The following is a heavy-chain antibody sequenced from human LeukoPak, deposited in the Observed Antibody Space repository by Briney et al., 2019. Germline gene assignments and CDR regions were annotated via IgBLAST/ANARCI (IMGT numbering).Heavy chain of an antibody. Sequence: GGSLRLSCAASGFTFSSYWMNWVRQAPGKGLEWVANIKQDGSEKYYVDSVKGRFTISRDNAKNSLYLQMNSLRAEDTAVYYCARGKAAAGSYYFDSWGQGTLVTVSS. D-gene: IGHD6-13*01. CDR2: IKQDGSEK. CDR1: GFTFSSYW. CDR3: ARGKAAAGSYYFDS. V-gene: IGHV3-7*01. J-gene: IGHJ4*02.